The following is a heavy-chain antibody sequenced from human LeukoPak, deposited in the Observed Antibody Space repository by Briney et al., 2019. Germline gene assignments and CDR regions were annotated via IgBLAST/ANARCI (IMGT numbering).Heavy chain of an antibody. Sequence: SETLSLTCTVSGGSISSYYWSWIRQPPGKALEWIGYIYYSGSTYYNPSLKSRVTISVDTSKNQFSLKLSSVTAADTAVYYCARLDHFGVVIIQDYYYMDVWGKGTTVTVSS. CDR1: GGSISSYY. CDR3: ARLDHFGVVIIQDYYYMDV. J-gene: IGHJ6*03. V-gene: IGHV4-59*12. D-gene: IGHD3-3*01. CDR2: IYYSGST.